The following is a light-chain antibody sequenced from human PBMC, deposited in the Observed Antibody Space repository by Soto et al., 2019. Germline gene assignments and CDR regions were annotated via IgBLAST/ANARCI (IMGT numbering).Light chain of an antibody. CDR1: SSNIGINY. CDR2: SNN. Sequence: QSVLTQPPSASGTPGQRVTISCSGSSSNIGINYVYWYQQLPGTAPKLLIYSNNQRPSGVPDRFSGSKSGTSASLAISGLQSEDEADYYCAAWDDSLNGLVVFGGGTKVTVL. J-gene: IGLJ2*01. CDR3: AAWDDSLNGLVV. V-gene: IGLV1-44*01.